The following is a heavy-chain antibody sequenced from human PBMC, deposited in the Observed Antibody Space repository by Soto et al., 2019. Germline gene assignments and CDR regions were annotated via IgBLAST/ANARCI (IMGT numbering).Heavy chain of an antibody. J-gene: IGHJ5*02. Sequence: TLSLTCNLSNGSPSFYDWSWIRQPPGRELEWIGNIYYRGTTNYNPSLQGRVTMSIDTSKNQFPLMLTSVTAADTAVYYCTRVATAVPSWGRGVLVTVSS. D-gene: IGHD5-18*01. CDR1: NGSPSFYD. CDR3: TRVATAVPS. V-gene: IGHV4-59*12. CDR2: IYYRGTT.